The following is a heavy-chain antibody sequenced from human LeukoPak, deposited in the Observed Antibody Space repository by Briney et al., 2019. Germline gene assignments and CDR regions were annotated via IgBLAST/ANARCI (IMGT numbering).Heavy chain of an antibody. Sequence: GGSLRLSCAASRFTFSSYSMNWVRQAPGKGLEWVSSISSSSSYIYYADSVKGRFTISRDNAKNSLYLQMNSLRAEDTAVYYCARGGYSGSYWDYWGQGTLVTVSS. J-gene: IGHJ4*02. CDR2: ISSSSSYI. CDR3: ARGGYSGSYWDY. CDR1: RFTFSSYS. V-gene: IGHV3-21*01. D-gene: IGHD1-26*01.